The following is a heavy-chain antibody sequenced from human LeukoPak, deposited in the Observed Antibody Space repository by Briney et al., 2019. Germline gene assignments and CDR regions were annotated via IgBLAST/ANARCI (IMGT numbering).Heavy chain of an antibody. CDR2: ISYDGSNK. J-gene: IGHJ5*01. V-gene: IGHV3-30*18. CDR1: GFTLSSYG. CDR3: AKDVRALES. Sequence: PGRSLRLSCAAAGFTLSSYGLHWVRQSPFKGLEWVAVISYDGSNKYYADSVKGRFTISRDNSKNTLYLQMNSLRAEDTAVYYCAKDVRALESWGQGTLVTVSS.